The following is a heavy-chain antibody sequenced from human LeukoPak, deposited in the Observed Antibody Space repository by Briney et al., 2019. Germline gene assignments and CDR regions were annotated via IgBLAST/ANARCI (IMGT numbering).Heavy chain of an antibody. D-gene: IGHD4-11*01. J-gene: IGHJ5*02. Sequence: SETLSLTCAVYGGSFSGYYWSWIRQPPGKGLEWIGEINHSGSTNYNPSLKSRVTISVDTSKNQFSLKLSSVTAADTAVYYCARGYSRFDPWGQGTLVTVSS. CDR2: INHSGST. V-gene: IGHV4-34*01. CDR3: ARGYSRFDP. CDR1: GGSFSGYY.